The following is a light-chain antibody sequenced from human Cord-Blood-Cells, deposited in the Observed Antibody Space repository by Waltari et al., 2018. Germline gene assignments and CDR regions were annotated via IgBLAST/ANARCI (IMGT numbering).Light chain of an antibody. CDR1: KLVDKY. V-gene: IGLV3-1*01. J-gene: IGLJ2*01. CDR2: QDS. Sequence: SYELTQPPSVSVSPGQTASITCSGDKLVDKYACWYPQKPCQSPVLVIYQDSNRPSVIPKRFSGANSGSTAALTISGTQAMEEADYDCHGWCSSTVVFDEGTELTVL. CDR3: HGWCSSTVV.